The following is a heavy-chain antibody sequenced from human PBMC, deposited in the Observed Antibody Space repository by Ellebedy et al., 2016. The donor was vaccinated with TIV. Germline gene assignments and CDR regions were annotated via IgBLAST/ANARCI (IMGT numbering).Heavy chain of an antibody. D-gene: IGHD3-22*01. CDR3: ARGDYYDTSGNYIDAFDI. J-gene: IGHJ3*02. Sequence: GESLKISCAASGFTFSNYWMSWVRQAPGKGLEWVANIKPDGSEKYYVDSVKGRFTISRDNAKKSLYLQMNSLRAEDTAVYYCARGDYYDTSGNYIDAFDIWGQGTMVTVS. CDR1: GFTFSNYW. CDR2: IKPDGSEK. V-gene: IGHV3-7*01.